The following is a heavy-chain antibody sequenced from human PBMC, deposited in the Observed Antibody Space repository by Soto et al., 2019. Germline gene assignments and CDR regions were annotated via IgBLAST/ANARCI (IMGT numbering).Heavy chain of an antibody. D-gene: IGHD6-6*01. CDR2: INPNSGGT. Sequence: GASVKVSCKASGYTFTGYYMHWVRQAPGQGLEWMGWINPNSGGTNYAQKFQGRVTMTRDTSISTAYMELSRLRSDDTAVYYCARDLRENPPHSSWSSPYYYYGMDVWGQGTTVTVSS. CDR1: GYTFTGYY. CDR3: ARDLRENPPHSSWSSPYYYYGMDV. V-gene: IGHV1-2*02. J-gene: IGHJ6*02.